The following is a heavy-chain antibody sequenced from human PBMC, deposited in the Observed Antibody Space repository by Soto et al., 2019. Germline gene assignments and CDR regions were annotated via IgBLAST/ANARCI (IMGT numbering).Heavy chain of an antibody. J-gene: IGHJ4*02. CDR2: IYYSGST. D-gene: IGHD6-19*01. CDR1: GGSISSYY. V-gene: IGHV4-59*01. CDR3: ARESSSGWYGYFDY. Sequence: QVQLQESGPGLVKPSETLSLTCTVSGGSISSYYWSWIRQPPGKGLEWIGYIYYSGSTNYNPSLKSRVTISVDTSKNQFSLKLSSVTAADTVVYYCARESSSGWYGYFDYWGQGTLVTVSS.